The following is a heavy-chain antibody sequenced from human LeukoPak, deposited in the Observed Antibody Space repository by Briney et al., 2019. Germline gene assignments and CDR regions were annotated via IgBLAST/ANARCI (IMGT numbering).Heavy chain of an antibody. CDR3: AKADDSSGYDYYFDY. Sequence: GGSLRLSCAASGFTFSSYAMSWVRQAPGKGLEWVSAISSSGGSTYYADSVKGRFTISRDNTKNTLYLQMNSLRAEDTAVYYCAKADDSSGYDYYFDYWGQGTLVTVSS. CDR1: GFTFSSYA. J-gene: IGHJ4*02. CDR2: ISSSGGST. D-gene: IGHD3-22*01. V-gene: IGHV3-23*01.